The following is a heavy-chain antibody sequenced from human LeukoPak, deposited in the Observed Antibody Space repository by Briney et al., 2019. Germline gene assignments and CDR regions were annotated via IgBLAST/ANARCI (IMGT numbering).Heavy chain of an antibody. V-gene: IGHV4-4*07. Sequence: NPSETLSLTCTVSGGSISSYYWSWIRQPAGKGLEWIGRIYTSGSTNYNPSLKSRVTMSVDTSKNQFSLKLSSVTAADTAVYYCARGGKGRYCSSTSCPRWAFDIWGQGTMVTVSS. J-gene: IGHJ3*02. D-gene: IGHD2-2*01. CDR3: ARGGKGRYCSSTSCPRWAFDI. CDR2: IYTSGST. CDR1: GGSISSYY.